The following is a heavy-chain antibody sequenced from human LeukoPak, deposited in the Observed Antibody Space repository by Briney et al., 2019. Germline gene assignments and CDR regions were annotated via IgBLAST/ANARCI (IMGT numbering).Heavy chain of an antibody. CDR2: ISANTGNT. Sequence: ASVKVSCKASGYTFTSYGLTWLRQAPAQGLEWMGRISANTGNTNYAQKFQGRATMTRDTSTSTAYMELRSLRSDDTAVYYCARVHYYDRSGSHFDYWGQGTPVTVSS. CDR1: GYTFTSYG. CDR3: ARVHYYDRSGSHFDY. D-gene: IGHD3-22*01. V-gene: IGHV1-18*01. J-gene: IGHJ4*02.